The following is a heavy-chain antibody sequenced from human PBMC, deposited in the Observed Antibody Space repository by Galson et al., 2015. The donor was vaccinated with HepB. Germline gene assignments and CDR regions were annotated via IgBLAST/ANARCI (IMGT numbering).Heavy chain of an antibody. CDR2: IEWDDDK. Sequence: PALVKPTPTLTLTCTFSGFSLITSGMCVGWIRQPPGKALEWLARIEWDDDKYYSASLQTRLTISKDTSKNQVVLTMTNMDPVDTATYHCARLRASTGFDYWGQGTLVTVSS. V-gene: IGHV2-70*11. D-gene: IGHD2-8*02. CDR3: ARLRASTGFDY. J-gene: IGHJ4*02. CDR1: GFSLITSGMC.